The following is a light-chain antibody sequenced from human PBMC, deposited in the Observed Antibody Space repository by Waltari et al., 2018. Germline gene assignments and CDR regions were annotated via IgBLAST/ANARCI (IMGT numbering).Light chain of an antibody. CDR2: GNN. CDR1: SSTIGAGFA. CDR3: QSYDSRLSVVV. Sequence: QSVLTQPPSLSGAPGQRVTMSCTGSSSTIGAGFAVHWYQHLPGTAPKLPIFGNNNRPSGVPDRFSASKSGASASLAITGLQSEDEAVYYCQSYDSRLSVVVFGGGTKLTVL. V-gene: IGLV1-40*01. J-gene: IGLJ2*01.